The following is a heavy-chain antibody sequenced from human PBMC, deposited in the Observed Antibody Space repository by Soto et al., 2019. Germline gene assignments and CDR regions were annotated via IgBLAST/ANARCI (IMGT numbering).Heavy chain of an antibody. CDR3: ARWGTTAVEVSSHLAV. J-gene: IGHJ6*02. CDR1: GFTFRSYG. CDR2: IWYDGSNK. Sequence: QEQLVESGGGVVQPGRSLRLSCAASGFTFRSYGMHWARQAPGKGLEWVAGIWYDGSNKYYAGSVKGRFTISRDNSKNTLYLQMNSLRAEDTAVYYCARWGTTAVEVSSHLAVWGQGTTVTVSS. D-gene: IGHD6-13*01. V-gene: IGHV3-33*01.